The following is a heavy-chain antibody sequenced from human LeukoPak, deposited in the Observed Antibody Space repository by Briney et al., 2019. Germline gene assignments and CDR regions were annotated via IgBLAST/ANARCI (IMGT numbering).Heavy chain of an antibody. J-gene: IGHJ5*02. V-gene: IGHV1-69*08. Sequence: SVKVSCKASGGTFSSYTISWVRQAPGQGLEWMGKIIPIAGRANYAQKFQGRVTITADKPKSTVYMELSSLRSEDTAVYYCARDNFASIPRWFDPWGQGTLVTVSS. CDR2: IIPIAGRA. CDR1: GGTFSSYT. CDR3: ARDNFASIPRWFDP. D-gene: IGHD2-21*01.